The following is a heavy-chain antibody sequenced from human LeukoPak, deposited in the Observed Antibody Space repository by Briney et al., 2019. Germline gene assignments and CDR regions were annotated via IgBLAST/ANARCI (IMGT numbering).Heavy chain of an antibody. D-gene: IGHD6-6*01. CDR1: GGSISAYY. CDR2: IHYSGTT. Sequence: SETLSLTCTVAGGSISAYYWSWIRQPPGKGLEWIGYIHYSGTTNYYPSLKSRVTIALDTSKNQFSLKLNSVTAADTAVYYCARFGTSSSRFFDQWGQGTLVTVSS. J-gene: IGHJ4*02. V-gene: IGHV4-59*01. CDR3: ARFGTSSSRFFDQ.